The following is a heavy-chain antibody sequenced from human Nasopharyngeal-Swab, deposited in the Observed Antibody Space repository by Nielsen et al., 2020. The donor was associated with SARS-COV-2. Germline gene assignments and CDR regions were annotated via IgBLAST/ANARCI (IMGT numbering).Heavy chain of an antibody. J-gene: IGHJ4*02. Sequence: GKSLKISCWGSGYSFSSYWIGWVRQMPGKGLEWMGIIYPGDSDTRYSPSFQGQVTISADKSISTAYLQWSSLKASDTAMYYCARSAGDSLDYFDYWGQGTLVTVSS. V-gene: IGHV5-51*01. D-gene: IGHD3-16*01. CDR3: ARSAGDSLDYFDY. CDR2: IYPGDSDT. CDR1: GYSFSSYW.